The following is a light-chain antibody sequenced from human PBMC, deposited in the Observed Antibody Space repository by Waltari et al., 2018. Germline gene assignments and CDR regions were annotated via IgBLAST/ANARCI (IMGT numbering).Light chain of an antibody. CDR1: QPVNFNY. J-gene: IGKJ4*01. V-gene: IGKV3-20*01. CDR2: HTS. CDR3: QQYGTSVPGV. Sequence: EIVLTQSPGTLSLSPGERATLCCRASQPVNFNYVAWYQQVAGQPPRLLIFHTSDRATGIPDRFSGRGSGTDFTLTISRLEPEDFAVYYCQQYGTSVPGVFGGGTKVEI.